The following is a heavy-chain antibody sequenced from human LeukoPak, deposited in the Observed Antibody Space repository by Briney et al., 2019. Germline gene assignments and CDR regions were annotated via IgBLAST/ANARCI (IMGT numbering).Heavy chain of an antibody. CDR1: GFTFSSYG. J-gene: IGHJ4*02. CDR3: ATSSWNDGDGVFDY. V-gene: IGHV3-7*01. D-gene: IGHD1-1*01. CDR2: INKDGSQK. Sequence: PGGSLRLSCAASGFTFSSYGMSWVRQAPGQGLEWVANINKDGSQKYYVDSVEGRFTIFRDNAKNSLYLQMSSLRAEDTAVYYCATSSWNDGDGVFDYWGQGTLVTVSS.